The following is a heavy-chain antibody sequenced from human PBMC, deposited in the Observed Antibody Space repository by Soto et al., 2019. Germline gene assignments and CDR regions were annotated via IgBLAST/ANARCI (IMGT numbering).Heavy chain of an antibody. D-gene: IGHD6-19*01. CDR2: ISYDGRNK. CDR1: GFTFSSYG. CDR3: AKAISGWYYDY. J-gene: IGHJ4*02. V-gene: IGHV3-30*18. Sequence: QVQLVESGGGVVQPGRSLRLSCAASGFTFSSYGMHWVRQAPGKGLEWVAVISYDGRNKYYADSVKGRFTISRDNSKNTLYLQMNSLRAEDTAVYYCAKAISGWYYDYWGQGTLVTVSS.